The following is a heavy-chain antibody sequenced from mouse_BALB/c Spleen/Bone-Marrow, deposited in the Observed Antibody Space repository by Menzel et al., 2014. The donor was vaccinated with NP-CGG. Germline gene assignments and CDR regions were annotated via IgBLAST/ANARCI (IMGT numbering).Heavy chain of an antibody. Sequence: EVNLVESGADPVWSGASVKLSCTASGFNIEDYYIHWVKQRPEQGLEWIGWIDPENGDPEYAPNFQGKATLTADPSSNTAYLQLTGLTSEDTAVYYCNACLYDDLPLSAKDYWGQGPSVNVSS. CDR2: IDPENGDP. D-gene: IGHD2-3*01. J-gene: IGHJ4*01. CDR1: GFNIEDYY. CDR3: NACLYDDLPLSAKDY. V-gene: IGHV14-4*02.